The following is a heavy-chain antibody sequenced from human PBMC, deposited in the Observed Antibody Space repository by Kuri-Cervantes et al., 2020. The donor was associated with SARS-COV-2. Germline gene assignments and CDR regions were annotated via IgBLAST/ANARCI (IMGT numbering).Heavy chain of an antibody. CDR3: ARERGSSSSGWSVHYYYYYMDV. D-gene: IGHD6-6*01. CDR2: IYYSGST. J-gene: IGHJ6*03. Sequence: SETLSLTCAVSGYSISSGYYWSWIRQPPGKGLEWIGYIYYSGSTNYNPSLKSRVTISVDTSKNQFSLKLSSVTAADTAVYYCARERGSSSSGWSVHYYYYYMDVWGKGTTVTVSS. V-gene: IGHV4-61*01. CDR1: GYSISSGYY.